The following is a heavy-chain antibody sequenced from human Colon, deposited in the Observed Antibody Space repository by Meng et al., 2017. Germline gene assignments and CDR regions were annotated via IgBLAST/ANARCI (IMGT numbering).Heavy chain of an antibody. D-gene: IGHD3-22*01. CDR2: TYYRSRWYN. J-gene: IGHJ4*02. CDR3: ARDLSSARYYFDN. CDR1: GDSVSSYSAA. V-gene: IGHV6-1*01. Sequence: QVQLRQSGPGLVKPSQTLSLPCAISGDSVSSYSAAWDWIRQSPSRGLEWLGRTYYRSRWYNDYAVSLKGRITITPDTSKNLFSLHLNSVTPEDTAIYYCARDLSSARYYFDNWGQGILVTVSS.